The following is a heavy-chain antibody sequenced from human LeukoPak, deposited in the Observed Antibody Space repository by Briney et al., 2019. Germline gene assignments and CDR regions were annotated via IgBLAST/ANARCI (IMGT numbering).Heavy chain of an antibody. CDR2: ISGSGGST. Sequence: PGGSLRLSCVVSGFTFSSYAMSWVRQAPGKGLEWVSGISGSGGSTYYADSVKGRFTISRDNTKNTLYLQMNSLRAEDTAVYYCARRAGAYSHPYDYWGQGILVTVSS. D-gene: IGHD4/OR15-4a*01. CDR3: ARRAGAYSHPYDY. CDR1: GFTFSSYA. V-gene: IGHV3-23*01. J-gene: IGHJ4*02.